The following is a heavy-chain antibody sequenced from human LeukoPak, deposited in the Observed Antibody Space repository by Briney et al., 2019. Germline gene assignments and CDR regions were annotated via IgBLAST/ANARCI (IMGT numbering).Heavy chain of an antibody. D-gene: IGHD3-3*01. CDR3: ARDLPCFWSGYYRSQCYYGMDV. J-gene: IGHJ6*02. V-gene: IGHV3-23*01. Sequence: PGGSLRLSCAASGFTFSSYAMSWVRQAPGKGLEWVSAISGSGGSTYYADSVKGRFTISRDNAKNSLYLQMNSLRAEDTAVYYCARDLPCFWSGYYRSQCYYGMDVWGQGTTVTVSS. CDR1: GFTFSSYA. CDR2: ISGSGGST.